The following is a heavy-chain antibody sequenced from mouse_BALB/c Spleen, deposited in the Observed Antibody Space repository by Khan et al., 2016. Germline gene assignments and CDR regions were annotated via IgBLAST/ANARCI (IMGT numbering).Heavy chain of an antibody. Sequence: VQLKQSGAELVKPGASVKLSCKASGFNIKDTYMHWVKQRPEQGLEWIGRIDPAKGNTKYDQKFQGTASIQADTTSKTAYLQLSSLKSEDTAVYYCARSPYGYDVGFAYWGQGTLITVSA. CDR3: ARSPYGYDVGFAY. CDR2: IDPAKGNT. D-gene: IGHD2-2*01. J-gene: IGHJ3*01. V-gene: IGHV14-3*02. CDR1: GFNIKDTY.